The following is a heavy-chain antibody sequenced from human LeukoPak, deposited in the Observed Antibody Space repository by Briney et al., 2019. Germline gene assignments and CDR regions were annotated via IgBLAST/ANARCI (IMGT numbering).Heavy chain of an antibody. V-gene: IGHV4-34*01. D-gene: IGHD2-2*01. CDR3: ARGRETIVVVPAAYTHHYYYMDV. Sequence: SETLSLTCAVYGGSFSGYYWSWIRQPPGKGLEWIGEINHSGSTNYNPSLKSRVTISVDTSKNQFSLKLSSVTAADTAVYYCARGRETIVVVPAAYTHHYYYMDVWGKGTTVTVSS. CDR2: INHSGST. CDR1: GGSFSGYY. J-gene: IGHJ6*03.